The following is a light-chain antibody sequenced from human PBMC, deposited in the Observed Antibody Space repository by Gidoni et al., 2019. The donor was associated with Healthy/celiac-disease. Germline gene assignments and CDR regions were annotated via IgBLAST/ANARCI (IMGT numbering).Light chain of an antibody. CDR1: QSVSSN. CDR2: GAS. Sequence: EIVMTQSPATLYVSPGDRATLSCRASQSVSSNLAWYQQKPGQAPRLLIYGASTRATGIPARFSGSGSGTEFTLTISSLRSEDFAVYYCQQYNNWPLTFGGGTKVEIK. J-gene: IGKJ4*01. V-gene: IGKV3-15*01. CDR3: QQYNNWPLT.